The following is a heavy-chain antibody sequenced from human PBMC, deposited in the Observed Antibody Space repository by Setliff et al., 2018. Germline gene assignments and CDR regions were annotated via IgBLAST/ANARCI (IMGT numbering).Heavy chain of an antibody. J-gene: IGHJ6*03. V-gene: IGHV1-46*01. CDR2: VNPTGGST. Sequence: ASVKVSCKASGYTFTSYYMHWVRQAPGQGLEWMGLVNPTGGSTSYAQKFQGRVTMTRDTSTSTVFMELSSLRSEDTAVYYCARDRNDNYESSGYYYAGGYMDVWGKGTTVTVSS. CDR3: ARDRNDNYESSGYYYAGGYMDV. CDR1: GYTFTSYY. D-gene: IGHD3-22*01.